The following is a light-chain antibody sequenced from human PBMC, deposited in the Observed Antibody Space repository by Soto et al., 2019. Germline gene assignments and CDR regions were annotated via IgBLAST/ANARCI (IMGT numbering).Light chain of an antibody. CDR3: MQALQAPLT. J-gene: IGKJ1*01. Sequence: DIVMTQSPLSLPVTPGEPASISCRSSQSLLHSNGYNYLDWYLQKPGQSPQLLIYLGSNRASGVTDRFSGSGSGTDFTLKISRVEAEDVGAYYCMQALQAPLTFGQGTKVEIK. V-gene: IGKV2-28*01. CDR2: LGS. CDR1: QSLLHSNGYNY.